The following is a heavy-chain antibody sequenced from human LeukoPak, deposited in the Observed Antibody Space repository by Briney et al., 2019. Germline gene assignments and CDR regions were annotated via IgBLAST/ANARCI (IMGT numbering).Heavy chain of an antibody. CDR1: GYTFTSYD. J-gene: IGHJ4*02. D-gene: IGHD3-16*01. Sequence: GASVKVSCKASGYTFTSYDISWVRQAPGQGLEWMGGIIPIFGTADYAQKFQGRVTITTDESTSTAYMELSSLRSEDTAVYYCARWKETDIGGFDYWGQGTLVTVSS. V-gene: IGHV1-69*05. CDR2: IIPIFGTA. CDR3: ARWKETDIGGFDY.